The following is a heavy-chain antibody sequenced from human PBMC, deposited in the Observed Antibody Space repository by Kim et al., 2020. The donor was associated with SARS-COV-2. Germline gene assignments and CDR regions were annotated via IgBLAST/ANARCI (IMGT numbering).Heavy chain of an antibody. J-gene: IGHJ4*02. CDR1: GGSISSSNW. V-gene: IGHV4-4*02. D-gene: IGHD3-9*01. CDR2: IYHSGST. Sequence: SETLSLTCAVSGGSISSSNWWSWVRQPPGKGLEWIGEIYHSGSTNYNPSLKGRVTISVDKSKNQFSLKLSSVTAADTAVYYCARKLRYFDWYDYWGQGTLVTVSS. CDR3: ARKLRYFDWYDY.